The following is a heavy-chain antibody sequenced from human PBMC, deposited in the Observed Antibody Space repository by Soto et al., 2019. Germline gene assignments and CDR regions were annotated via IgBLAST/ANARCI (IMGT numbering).Heavy chain of an antibody. D-gene: IGHD1-20*01. CDR2: ISGSGEST. J-gene: IGHJ4*02. CDR1: GFTFNNYA. V-gene: IGHV3-23*01. Sequence: GGSLRLSCAASGFTFNNYAMSWVRQAPGKGLEWVSAISGSGESTYYADSVKGRFTISRDNSKNTLFLQMNSLRAEDTAVYYCARERPNNWNYFDYWGQGTLVTVSS. CDR3: ARERPNNWNYFDY.